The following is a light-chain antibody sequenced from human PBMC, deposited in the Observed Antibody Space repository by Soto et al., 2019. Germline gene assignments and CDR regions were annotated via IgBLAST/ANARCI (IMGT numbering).Light chain of an antibody. CDR2: QAS. CDR3: QQYSSHST. Sequence: DIQMTQSPSTLSASVGDRVTITCRASQSTSSYLAWYQQKPGKAPKLLIYQASSLENGVPSRFSGSGSGTELRLTISSLQPDDFATYYCQQYSSHSTFGQGTKVDI. J-gene: IGKJ1*01. V-gene: IGKV1-5*03. CDR1: QSTSSY.